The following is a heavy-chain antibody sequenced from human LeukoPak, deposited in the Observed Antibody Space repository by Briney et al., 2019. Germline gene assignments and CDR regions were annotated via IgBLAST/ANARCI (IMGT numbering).Heavy chain of an antibody. V-gene: IGHV1-18*01. J-gene: IGHJ5*02. D-gene: IGHD3-10*01. CDR1: GYTFTSYG. CDR2: ISAYNGNT. Sequence: ASVKVSCKASGYTFTSYGISWVRQAPGQGLEWMGWISAYNGNTHYAQKLQGRVTMTTDTSTSTAYMELRSLRSDDTAVYYCARSSSPSMVRGVISWFDPWGQGTLVTVSS. CDR3: ARSSSPSMVRGVISWFDP.